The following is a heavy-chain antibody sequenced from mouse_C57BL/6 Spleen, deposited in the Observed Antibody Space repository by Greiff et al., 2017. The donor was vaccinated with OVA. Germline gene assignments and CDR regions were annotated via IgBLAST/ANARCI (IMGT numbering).Heavy chain of an antibody. J-gene: IGHJ4*01. CDR2: INPSTGGT. Sequence: EVQLQQSGPELVKPGASVKISCKASGYSFTGYYMNWVKQSPEKSLEWIGEINPSTGGTTYNQKFKAKATLTVDKSSSTAYMQLKSLTSEDSAVYYCALYSNYAMDYWGQGTSVTVSS. CDR1: GYSFTGYY. D-gene: IGHD2-5*01. V-gene: IGHV1-42*01. CDR3: ALYSNYAMDY.